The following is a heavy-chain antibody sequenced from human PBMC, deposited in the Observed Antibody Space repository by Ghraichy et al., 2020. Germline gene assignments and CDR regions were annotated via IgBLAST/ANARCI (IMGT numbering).Heavy chain of an antibody. Sequence: ASVKVSCKASGYTFSNYGFSWVLQAPGLGLEWMGWVSPYNGKTNYAQKFAGRVTMTTDTSTGTAYMELTSLTSDDTAVYYCATDAKRITMVRGSDYWGQGTLVTVSS. V-gene: IGHV1-18*01. CDR3: ATDAKRITMVRGSDY. D-gene: IGHD3-10*01. CDR1: GYTFSNYG. CDR2: VSPYNGKT. J-gene: IGHJ4*02.